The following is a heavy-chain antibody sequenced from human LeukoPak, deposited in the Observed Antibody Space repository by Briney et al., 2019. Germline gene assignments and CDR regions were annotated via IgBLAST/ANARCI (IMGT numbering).Heavy chain of an antibody. V-gene: IGHV3-53*01. J-gene: IGHJ4*02. CDR1: GFTVSNNY. CDR2: IYGGGNT. CDR3: ARVFVSGWYYFDY. D-gene: IGHD6-19*01. Sequence: GGSLRLSCAASGFTVSNNYMGWVRQAPGKGLEWVSVIYGGGNTYYADSVKGRFTISRDNSKNTLYLQMNSLRAEDTAVYYCARVFVSGWYYFDYWGQGTLVTVSS.